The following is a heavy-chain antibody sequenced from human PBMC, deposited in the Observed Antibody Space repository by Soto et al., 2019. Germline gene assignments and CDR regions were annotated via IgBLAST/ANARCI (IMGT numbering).Heavy chain of an antibody. CDR3: ASQPRLGYCSGGSCLSPDAFDI. D-gene: IGHD2-15*01. V-gene: IGHV4-30-2*03. J-gene: IGHJ3*02. Sequence: SETLSLTCAVSGGSISSGGYSWSWIRQPPGKGLEWIGYIYHSGSTYYNPSLKSRVTISVDTSKNQFSLKLSSVTAADTAVYYCASQPRLGYCSGGSCLSPDAFDIWGQGTMVTVSS. CDR2: IYHSGST. CDR1: GGSISSGGYS.